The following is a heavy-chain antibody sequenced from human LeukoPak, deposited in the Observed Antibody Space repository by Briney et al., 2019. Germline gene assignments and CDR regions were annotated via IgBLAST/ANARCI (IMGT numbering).Heavy chain of an antibody. CDR2: ISGSGGST. CDR1: GFTFSSYA. Sequence: GGSLRLSCAASGFTFSSYAMSWVRQAPGKGLEWVSAISGSGGSTYYADSVKGRFTISRDNSKNTLYLQMNSLRAEGTAVYYCTAQLYDYVWGSYRDFDYWGQGTLVTVSS. V-gene: IGHV3-23*01. CDR3: TAQLYDYVWGSYRDFDY. J-gene: IGHJ4*02. D-gene: IGHD3-16*02.